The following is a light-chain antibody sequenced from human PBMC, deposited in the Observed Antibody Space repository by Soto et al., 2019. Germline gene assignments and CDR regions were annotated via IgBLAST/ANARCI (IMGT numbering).Light chain of an antibody. J-gene: IGKJ1*01. V-gene: IGKV3-15*01. Sequence: EIVMTQSPATLSVSPGDRATLSCRASQTVSRNLAWYQQKPGQAPRLLIYGASTRATGIPARFSGSGSGTEFIFTISSLQSEDFAVYYCQRFGTSPPWTFGQGTKVDIK. CDR3: QRFGTSPPWT. CDR2: GAS. CDR1: QTVSRN.